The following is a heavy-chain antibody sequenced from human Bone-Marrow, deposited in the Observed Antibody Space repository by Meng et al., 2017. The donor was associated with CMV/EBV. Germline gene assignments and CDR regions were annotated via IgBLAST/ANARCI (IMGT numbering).Heavy chain of an antibody. Sequence: SGPTLVKPTQTLTLTCTFSGFSLSTSGVGVGWIRQPPGKALEWLALIYWNDDKRYSPSLKSRLTITKDTSKNQVVLTMTNMDPVDTATYYCAHSLRADRPRYPPSDYWGQGTLVTVSS. CDR2: IYWNDDK. CDR1: GFSLSTSGVG. V-gene: IGHV2-5*01. D-gene: IGHD3-9*01. CDR3: AHSLRADRPRYPPSDY. J-gene: IGHJ4*02.